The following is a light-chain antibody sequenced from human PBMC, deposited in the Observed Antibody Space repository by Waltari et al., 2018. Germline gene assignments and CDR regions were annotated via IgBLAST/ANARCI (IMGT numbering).Light chain of an antibody. CDR3: SSYAGSNNLV. CDR1: SRDVGGYNY. J-gene: IGLJ2*01. V-gene: IGLV2-8*01. CDR2: GVS. Sequence: QSALTQPPSASESPGQSVTISCTGTSRDVGGYNYVSWYQHHPGKAPNLMIYGVSKRPTEGRHGCSGSKSGDTASLTVAGLQAEDEADYYCSSYAGSNNLVFGGGTKLTVL.